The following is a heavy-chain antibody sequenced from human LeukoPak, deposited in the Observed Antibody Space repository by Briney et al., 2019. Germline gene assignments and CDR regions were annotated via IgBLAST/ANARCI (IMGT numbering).Heavy chain of an antibody. CDR3: VKGLTYDTSGYYYSRGFHS. CDR2: IIAGGDTS. J-gene: IGHJ4*02. CDR1: GFIFSGYA. D-gene: IGHD3-22*01. V-gene: IGHV3-23*01. Sequence: AGGSLRLSCAASGFIFSGYAMSWVRQAPGKGLEWVSTIIAGGDTSYYADSVKGRFTISRDNSKNTVYLQMVSLRAEDTAVYYCVKGLTYDTSGYYYSRGFHSWGQGTLVTVSS.